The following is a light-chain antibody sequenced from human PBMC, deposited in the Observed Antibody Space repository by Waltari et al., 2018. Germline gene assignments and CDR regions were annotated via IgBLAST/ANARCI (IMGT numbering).Light chain of an antibody. CDR2: LGS. Sequence: DIVMTQSPLSLHVSPGEPASISCRSSQSLLHRNGYPYLEWYLQKPGQSPQVLIYLGSSWASGVPDRFSGSGSGTDYTLKISRVEADDVGFYYCMQALESPRTFGQGTKVEIK. V-gene: IGKV2-28*01. J-gene: IGKJ1*01. CDR1: QSLLHRNGYPY. CDR3: MQALESPRT.